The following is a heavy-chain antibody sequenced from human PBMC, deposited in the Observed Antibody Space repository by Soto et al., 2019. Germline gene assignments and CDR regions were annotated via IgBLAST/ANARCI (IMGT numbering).Heavy chain of an antibody. CDR1: GYTFTSYD. J-gene: IGHJ6*02. CDR3: ARGGRTYYDFWSGYYSGYYYGMDV. V-gene: IGHV1-8*01. D-gene: IGHD3-3*01. Sequence: ASVKVSCKASGYTFTSYDINWVRQATGQGLEWMGWMNPNSGNTGYAQKFQGRVTMTRNTSISTAYMELSSLRSEDTAVYYCARGGRTYYDFWSGYYSGYYYGMDVWGQGTTVTVSS. CDR2: MNPNSGNT.